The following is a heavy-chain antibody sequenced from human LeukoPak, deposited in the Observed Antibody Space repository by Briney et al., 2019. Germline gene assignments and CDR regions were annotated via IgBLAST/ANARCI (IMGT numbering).Heavy chain of an antibody. CDR2: ISGSGGTT. CDR3: AKGGPHSNFPFDP. D-gene: IGHD4-11*01. CDR1: GFTFRNYD. Sequence: GGSLRLSCAASGFTFRNYDMSWVRQAPGKGLEWVSTISGSGGTTYYADSVKSRFTISRDNSKSTLFLRMNSLRVEDTALYYCAKGGPHSNFPFDPWGQGTLVTVFS. J-gene: IGHJ5*02. V-gene: IGHV3-23*01.